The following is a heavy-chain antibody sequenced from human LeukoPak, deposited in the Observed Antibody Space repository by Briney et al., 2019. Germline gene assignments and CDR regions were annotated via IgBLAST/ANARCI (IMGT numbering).Heavy chain of an antibody. V-gene: IGHV1-69*04. Sequence: AASVKLSCKASGGTFSSYAISWVRQAPGQGLEWMGRIIPILGIANYAQKFQGRVTITADKSTSTAYMELSSLRSEDTAVYYCARPRSSGYYDDAFDIWGQGTMVTVSS. CDR3: ARPRSSGYYDDAFDI. CDR1: GGTFSSYA. D-gene: IGHD3-22*01. CDR2: IIPILGIA. J-gene: IGHJ3*02.